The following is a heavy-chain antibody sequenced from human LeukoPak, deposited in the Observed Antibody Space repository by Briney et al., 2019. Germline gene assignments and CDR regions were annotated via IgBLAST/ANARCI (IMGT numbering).Heavy chain of an antibody. CDR1: RCTFSKHL. J-gene: IGHJ3*02. CDR2: IKYDGSYA. D-gene: IGHD1-1*01. Sequence: PGWALTLSYAPCRCTFSKHLLHWLRLAARRELVWVLRIKYDGSYANYADSGKGRFTISRDNAKNTLYLQMNSLRAEDTAVYFCLRDNDKYSFDIWGQGTMVTVSS. V-gene: IGHV3-74*01. CDR3: LRDNDKYSFDI.